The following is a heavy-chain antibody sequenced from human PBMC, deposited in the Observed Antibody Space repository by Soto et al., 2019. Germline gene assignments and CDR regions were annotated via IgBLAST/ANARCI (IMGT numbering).Heavy chain of an antibody. J-gene: IGHJ5*02. V-gene: IGHV1-2*02. Sequence: ASVKVSCKASGYSLSGYYLHWVRQAPGQGPEWMGWINPNSGGTKYVQKFQGRVTMTRDTSISTVYLELSRLRSDDTAVYYCARGWGIAAPGPNWFDPWGQGIQVTVSS. CDR3: ARGWGIAAPGPNWFDP. D-gene: IGHD6-13*01. CDR1: GYSLSGYY. CDR2: INPNSGGT.